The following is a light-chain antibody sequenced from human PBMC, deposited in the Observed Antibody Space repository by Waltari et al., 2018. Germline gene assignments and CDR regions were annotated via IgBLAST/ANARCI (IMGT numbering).Light chain of an antibody. CDR1: SSNIGTNY. CDR3: AAWDDGLSGPV. CDR2: RND. V-gene: IGLV1-47*01. J-gene: IGLJ3*02. Sequence: QSVLTQPPSVSGTPGQGVTISCSGSSSNIGTNYVYWYQQHPRTAPNLLIFRNDQRPSGVPDRFSASKSGTSASLAISGLRSEDEADYYCAAWDDGLSGPVFGGGTKLTVL.